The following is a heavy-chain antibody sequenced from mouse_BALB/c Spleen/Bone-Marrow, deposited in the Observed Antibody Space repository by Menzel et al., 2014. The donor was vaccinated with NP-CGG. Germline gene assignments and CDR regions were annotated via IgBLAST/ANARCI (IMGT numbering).Heavy chain of an antibody. V-gene: IGHV5-6*02. D-gene: IGHD1-1*01. CDR1: GLTFSSYG. Sequence: EVKLVESGGDLVKPGGSLKLSCAASGLTFSSYGMSWVRQTPDKRLEWVATISSGGSYTYYPDSVKGRFTISRDNAKNTLYLQMSSLKSEDTAMYYCARPTTVVATGGSFDYWGQGTTLTVSS. CDR2: ISSGGSYT. J-gene: IGHJ2*01. CDR3: ARPTTVVATGGSFDY.